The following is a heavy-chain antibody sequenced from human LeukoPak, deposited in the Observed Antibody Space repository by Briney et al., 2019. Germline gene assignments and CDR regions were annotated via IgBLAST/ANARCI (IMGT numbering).Heavy chain of an antibody. CDR1: GGSISSGGYY. V-gene: IGHV4-31*03. D-gene: IGHD4-23*01. Sequence: SETLSLTCTVSGGSISSGGYYWSWIRQHPGKGLEWIGYIYYSGSTYYNPSLKSRVTISVDTSKNQFSLKLSSVTAADTAVYYCAFMYGGNTVLDYWGQGTLVTVSS. CDR2: IYYSGST. CDR3: AFMYGGNTVLDY. J-gene: IGHJ4*02.